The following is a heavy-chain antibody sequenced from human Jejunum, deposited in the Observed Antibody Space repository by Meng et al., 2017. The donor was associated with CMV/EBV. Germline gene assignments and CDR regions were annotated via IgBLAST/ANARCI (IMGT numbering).Heavy chain of an antibody. CDR3: ARVEVGITSGDY. CDR1: GYTFTNDG. D-gene: IGHD1-26*01. V-gene: IGHV1-18*01. Sequence: QAQWGQSGGEVKKPGASVKVSCKASGYTFTNDGITWVRQAPGQGLEWMGWISAYNGNTNYAQTLQGRVTMTTDTSTSTAYMELGSLRSDDTAVYYCARVEVGITSGDYWGQGTLVTVSS. CDR2: ISAYNGNT. J-gene: IGHJ4*02.